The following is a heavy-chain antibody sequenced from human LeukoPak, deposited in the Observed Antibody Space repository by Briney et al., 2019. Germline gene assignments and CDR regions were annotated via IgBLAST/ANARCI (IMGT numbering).Heavy chain of an antibody. Sequence: ASVKVSCKASGGTFSSYAISWVRQAPGQGLEWMGGIIPIFGTANYAQKFQGRVTITADESTSTAYIELSSLRSEDTAVYYCARLPDYYDSSGRNDYWGQGTLVTVSS. CDR2: IIPIFGTA. J-gene: IGHJ4*02. D-gene: IGHD3-22*01. V-gene: IGHV1-69*13. CDR3: ARLPDYYDSSGRNDY. CDR1: GGTFSSYA.